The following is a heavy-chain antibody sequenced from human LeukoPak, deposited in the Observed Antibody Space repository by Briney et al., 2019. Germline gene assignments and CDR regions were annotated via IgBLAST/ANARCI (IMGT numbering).Heavy chain of an antibody. V-gene: IGHV4-31*03. Sequence: SETLSLTCTVSGGSISSGGYYWSWIRQHPGKGLEWFGYIYYSGSTYYNPSLKSRVTISVDTSKNQFSLKLSSVTAADTAVYYCASRAYCGGDCYLVDAFDIWGQGTMVTVSS. CDR3: ASRAYCGGDCYLVDAFDI. J-gene: IGHJ3*02. CDR1: GGSISSGGYY. D-gene: IGHD2-21*02. CDR2: IYYSGST.